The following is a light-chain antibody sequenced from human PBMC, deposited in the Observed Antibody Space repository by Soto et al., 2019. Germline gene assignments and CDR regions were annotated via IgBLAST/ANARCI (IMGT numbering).Light chain of an antibody. V-gene: IGKV1-39*01. J-gene: IGKJ1*01. Sequence: DIRMPQSPSSLSASVGVRVTITCRASQSISSYLNWYQQKPGKAPKLLIYAASSLQSGVPSRFSGSGSGTDFTLTISSLQPEDFATYYCQQSYSTPWTFGQGTKV. CDR2: AAS. CDR3: QQSYSTPWT. CDR1: QSISSY.